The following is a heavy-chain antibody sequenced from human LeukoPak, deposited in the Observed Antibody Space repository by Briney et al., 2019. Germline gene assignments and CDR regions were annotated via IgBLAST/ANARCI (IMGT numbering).Heavy chain of an antibody. CDR2: VSGGGHNT. D-gene: IGHD3-3*01. J-gene: IGHJ4*02. Sequence: PGGSLRLSCVASGFTFSSYAMSWVRQAPGKGLEWVSVVSGGGHNTHYADSVKGRFTMSRDNSKRTVYLPMNSLRAEDTAVYYCAKDRSSWYYPFDSWGQGTLVTVSS. V-gene: IGHV3-23*01. CDR1: GFTFSSYA. CDR3: AKDRSSWYYPFDS.